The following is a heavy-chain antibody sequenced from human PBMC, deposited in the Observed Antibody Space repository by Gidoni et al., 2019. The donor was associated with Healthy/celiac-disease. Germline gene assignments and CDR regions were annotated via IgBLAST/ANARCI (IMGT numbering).Heavy chain of an antibody. D-gene: IGHD6-13*01. CDR2: ISSSSSYI. V-gene: IGHV3-21*01. J-gene: IGHJ3*02. Sequence: EVQLVASGGGLVKPGGSLRLSCAASGFTFSSYSMNWVRQAPGKGLEWVSSISSSSSYIYYADSVKGRFTISRDNTKNSLYLQMNSLRAEDTAVYYCARDLAAAGDAFDIWGQGTMVTVSS. CDR3: ARDLAAAGDAFDI. CDR1: GFTFSSYS.